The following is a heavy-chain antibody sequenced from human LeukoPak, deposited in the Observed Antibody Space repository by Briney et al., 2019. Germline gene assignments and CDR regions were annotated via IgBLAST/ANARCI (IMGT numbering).Heavy chain of an antibody. V-gene: IGHV4-59*01. CDR3: ARVKQPRYYFDY. D-gene: IGHD6-13*01. CDR1: GGSISSYY. J-gene: IGHJ4*02. Sequence: SETLSLTCTVSGGSISSYYWSWIRQPPGQGLEWIGYIYYSGSTNYNPSLKSRVTISVDTSKNQFSLKLSSVTAADTAVYYCARVKQPRYYFDYWGQGTLVTVSS. CDR2: IYYSGST.